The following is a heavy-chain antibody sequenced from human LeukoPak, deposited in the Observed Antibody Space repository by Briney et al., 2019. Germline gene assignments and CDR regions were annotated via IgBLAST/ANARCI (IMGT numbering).Heavy chain of an antibody. CDR1: GFMLSVYY. J-gene: IGHJ3*02. D-gene: IGHD2-15*01. Sequence: PGGSLRLSCEASGFMLSVYYMSWFRPAPGKGLEWIGYISATGSYTTYADSVRGRFTISRDNAKNSLYLQMNTLRDEDTAVYFCARDSGYAFDTWGQGTMVTVSS. CDR2: ISATGSYT. V-gene: IGHV3-11*06. CDR3: ARDSGYAFDT.